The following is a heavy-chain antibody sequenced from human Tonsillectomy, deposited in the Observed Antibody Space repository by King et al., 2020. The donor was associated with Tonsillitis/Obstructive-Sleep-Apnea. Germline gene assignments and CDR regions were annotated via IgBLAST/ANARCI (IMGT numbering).Heavy chain of an antibody. D-gene: IGHD6-19*01. V-gene: IGHV3-7*03. CDR2: IKEDGSDK. J-gene: IGHJ4*02. Sequence: VQLVESGGGLVQPGGSLRLSCAASGFTFNIYWMNWVRQAPGKGLEWVANIKEDGSDKYYVDSVKGRFTISRDNAKNSVYLQMNSLRAEDTAVYYCARVGYSSGWFKMDYGGQGSLVTVSA. CDR1: GFTFNIYW. CDR3: ARVGYSSGWFKMDY.